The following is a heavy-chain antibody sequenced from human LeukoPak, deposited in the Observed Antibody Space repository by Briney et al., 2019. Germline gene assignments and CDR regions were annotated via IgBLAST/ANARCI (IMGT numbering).Heavy chain of an antibody. J-gene: IGHJ6*04. CDR2: VSSSGSTI. CDR3: ARGQYSSGWYEEDDYYYGMDV. D-gene: IGHD6-19*01. CDR1: GFTFSSYE. Sequence: PGGSLRLSCAASGFTFSSYEMNRVRQAPGKGLEWVSYVSSSGSTIYYADSVKGRFTISRDNAKNSLYLQMNSLRAEDTAVYYCARGQYSSGWYEEDDYYYGMDVWGKGTTVTVSS. V-gene: IGHV3-48*03.